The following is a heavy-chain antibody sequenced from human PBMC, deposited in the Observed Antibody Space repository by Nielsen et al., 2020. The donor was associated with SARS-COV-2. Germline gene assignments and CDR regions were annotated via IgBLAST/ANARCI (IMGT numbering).Heavy chain of an antibody. J-gene: IGHJ6*03. CDR1: GYTFTSYG. V-gene: IGHV1-18*01. CDR3: ARGRSPLYSSSWAKYYYYYYMDV. D-gene: IGHD6-13*01. Sequence: ASVKVSCKASGYTFTSYGISWVRQAPGQGLEWMGWISAYNGNTNYAQKLQGRVTMTTDTSTSTAYMELRSLRSDDTAVYYCARGRSPLYSSSWAKYYYYYYMDVGGKGTTVTVSS. CDR2: ISAYNGNT.